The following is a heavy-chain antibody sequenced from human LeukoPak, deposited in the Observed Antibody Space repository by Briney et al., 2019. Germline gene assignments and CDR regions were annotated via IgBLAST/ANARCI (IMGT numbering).Heavy chain of an antibody. CDR3: AKKGDFWSGYYPFDY. CDR1: GFTFDDYG. V-gene: IGHV3-20*04. D-gene: IGHD3-3*01. J-gene: IGHJ4*02. CDR2: INWNGGST. Sequence: GGSLRLSCAASGFTFDDYGMSWVRQAPGKGLEWVSGINWNGGSTGYADSVKGRFTISRDNAKNSLYLQMNSLRAEDTAVYYCAKKGDFWSGYYPFDYWGQGTLVTVSS.